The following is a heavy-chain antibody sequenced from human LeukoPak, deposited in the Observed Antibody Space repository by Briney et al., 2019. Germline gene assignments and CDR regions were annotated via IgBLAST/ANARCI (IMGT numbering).Heavy chain of an antibody. V-gene: IGHV4-59*01. Sequence: SETLSLTCTVSGGSISSYYWSWIRQPPGKGLEWIGYIYYSGSTNYNPSLKSRVTISVDTPKNQFSLKLSSVTAADTAVYYCARDPLGDAFDIWGQGTMVTVSS. J-gene: IGHJ3*02. CDR1: GGSISSYY. CDR3: ARDPLGDAFDI. D-gene: IGHD3-16*02. CDR2: IYYSGST.